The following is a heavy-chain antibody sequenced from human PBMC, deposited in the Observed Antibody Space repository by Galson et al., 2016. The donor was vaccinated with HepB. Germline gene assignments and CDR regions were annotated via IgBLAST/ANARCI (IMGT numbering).Heavy chain of an antibody. V-gene: IGHV1-18*04. CDR3: TRDPPLPFWFGEVYHESLFDI. CDR2: ISGYNENT. CDR1: GYTFTNYG. J-gene: IGHJ4*02. D-gene: IGHD3-10*01. Sequence: SVKVSCKASGYTFTNYGVSWVRQAPGQGLEWMGWISGYNENTHYAQKFQDRVTLTTDTSTNTAYMQLTSLRSDDTAMYYCTRDPPLPFWFGEVYHESLFDIWGQGSPVTVSS.